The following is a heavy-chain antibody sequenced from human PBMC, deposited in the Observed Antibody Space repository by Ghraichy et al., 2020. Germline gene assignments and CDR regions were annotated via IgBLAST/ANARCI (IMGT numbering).Heavy chain of an antibody. V-gene: IGHV4-59*01. CDR1: GGSISSYY. J-gene: IGHJ4*02. D-gene: IGHD1-7*01. Sequence: SETLSLTCTVSGGSISSYYWSWIRQPPGKGLEWIGYIYYSGSTNYNPSLKSRVSISVDTSKNQFSLKLSSVTDADTAVYYCARELSGTTDYWGQGTLVTVSS. CDR2: IYYSGST. CDR3: ARELSGTTDY.